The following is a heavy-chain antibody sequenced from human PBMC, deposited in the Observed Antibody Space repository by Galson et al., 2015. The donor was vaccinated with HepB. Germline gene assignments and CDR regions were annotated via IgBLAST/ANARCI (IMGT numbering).Heavy chain of an antibody. CDR1: GYSFTSYW. J-gene: IGHJ5*02. V-gene: IGHV5-10-1*01. Sequence: QSGAEVKKPGESLRISCKGSGYSFTSYWISWVRQMPGKGLEWMGRIDPSDSYTNYSPSFQGHVTISADKSISTAYLQWSSLKASDTAMYYCARHFVAVAVVGGHDWVFDPWGQGTLVTVSS. D-gene: IGHD6-19*01. CDR2: IDPSDSYT. CDR3: ARHFVAVAVVGGHDWVFDP.